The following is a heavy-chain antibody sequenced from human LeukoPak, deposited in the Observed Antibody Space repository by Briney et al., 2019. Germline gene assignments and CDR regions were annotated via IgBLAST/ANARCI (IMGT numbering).Heavy chain of an antibody. D-gene: IGHD2-2*01. CDR1: GGTFSSYA. Sequence: ASVKVSCKASGGTFSSYAISWVRQAPGQGLEWMGGIIPIFGTANYAQKFQGRVTITADESTSTAYMELSSLRSEDTAVYYCARVREDCSSTSCYRLTYYYYGMDVWGQGTTVTVSS. J-gene: IGHJ6*02. V-gene: IGHV1-69*13. CDR3: ARVREDCSSTSCYRLTYYYYGMDV. CDR2: IIPIFGTA.